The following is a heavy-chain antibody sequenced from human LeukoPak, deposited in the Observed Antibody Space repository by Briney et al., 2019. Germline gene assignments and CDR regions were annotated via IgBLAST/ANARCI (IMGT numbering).Heavy chain of an antibody. CDR2: VKSDGSNP. V-gene: IGHV3-74*01. J-gene: IGHJ4*02. CDR1: RFSFSNYW. CDR3: ARDIVSGSGSLDY. D-gene: IGHD3-10*01. Sequence: GSLRLSCAASRFSFSNYWMHWVRQAPGKGLVWVSRVKSDGSNPSYADSVKGRFTISRDNAENMLYLQMNTLGAEDTSVYYCARDIVSGSGSLDYWGQGTLVTVSS.